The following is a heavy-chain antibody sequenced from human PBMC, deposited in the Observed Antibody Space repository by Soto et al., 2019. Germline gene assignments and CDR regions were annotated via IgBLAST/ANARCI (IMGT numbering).Heavy chain of an antibody. CDR3: AKDPAYYYDSSGYWAFDY. CDR2: ISGSGGST. J-gene: IGHJ4*02. CDR1: GFTFSSYA. V-gene: IGHV3-23*01. D-gene: IGHD3-22*01. Sequence: GGSLRLSCAASGFTFSSYAMSWVRQAPGKGLEWVSAISGSGGSTYYADSVKGRFTISRDNSNNTLYLQMNSLRAEDTAVYYCAKDPAYYYDSSGYWAFDYWGQGTLVTVSS.